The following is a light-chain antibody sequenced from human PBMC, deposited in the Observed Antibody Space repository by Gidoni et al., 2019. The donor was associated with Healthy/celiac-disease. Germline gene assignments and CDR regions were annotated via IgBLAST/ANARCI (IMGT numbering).Light chain of an antibody. J-gene: IGKJ1*01. CDR1: QSVSSY. CDR3: QQRSNWPRT. CDR2: DAS. Sequence: EIVLTQSPATLSLSPGERATHSCRASQSVSSYLAWYQQKPGQAPRLLIYDASNRATGIPARFSGSGSGTDFTLTISSLEPEDFAVYYWQQRSNWPRTFGQGTKVEIK. V-gene: IGKV3-11*01.